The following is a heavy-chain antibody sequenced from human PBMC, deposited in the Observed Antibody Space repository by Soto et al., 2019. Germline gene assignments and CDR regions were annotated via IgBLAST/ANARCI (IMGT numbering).Heavy chain of an antibody. CDR3: AIDYYDSSGQFDY. CDR1: GYSISSGYY. Sequence: PSETLSLTCAVSGYSISSGYYWGWIRQPPGKGLEWIGSIYHSGSTYYNPSLKSRVTISVDTSKNQFSLKLSSVTAADTAVYYCAIDYYDSSGQFDYWGQGNLVTVS. D-gene: IGHD3-22*01. J-gene: IGHJ4*02. CDR2: IYHSGST. V-gene: IGHV4-38-2*01.